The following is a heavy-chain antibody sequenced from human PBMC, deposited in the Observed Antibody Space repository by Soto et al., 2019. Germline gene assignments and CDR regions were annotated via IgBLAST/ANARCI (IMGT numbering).Heavy chain of an antibody. J-gene: IGHJ5*02. CDR3: ARRRGATATGGAFDP. V-gene: IGHV2-5*01. D-gene: IGHD4-17*01. CDR2: IFWNDDK. Sequence: SGPTLVKPTQTLTLTCTFSGFSLSTSAVGVGWIRQPPGKALEWLAVIFWNDDKRYSPSLKSRLTITKDSSKNQVVLTMPNLDPVDTGTYYCARRRGATATGGAFDPWGQGTLVTVSS. CDR1: GFSLSTSAVG.